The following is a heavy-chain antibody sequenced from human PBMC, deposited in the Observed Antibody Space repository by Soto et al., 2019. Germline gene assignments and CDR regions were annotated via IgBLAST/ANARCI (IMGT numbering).Heavy chain of an antibody. V-gene: IGHV1-2*04. J-gene: IGHJ6*02. D-gene: IGHD4-17*01. Sequence: QVQLVQSGADVKKPGASVKVSCKASGYTFTSYYVHWVRQAPGQGLEWMGWINPNTGGTNYAQKFQGWVTMTRDTAISTAYMELSRLRSYETAMYYCARSEAGLPRQNHYYYLGLDVLGQGAQVPVSS. CDR2: INPNTGGT. CDR1: GYTFTSYY. CDR3: ARSEAGLPRQNHYYYLGLDV.